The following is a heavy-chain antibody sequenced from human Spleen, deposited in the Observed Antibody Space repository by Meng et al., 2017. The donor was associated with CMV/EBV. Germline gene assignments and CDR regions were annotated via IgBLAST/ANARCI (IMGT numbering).Heavy chain of an antibody. CDR1: GGYFSGYY. V-gene: IGHV4-34*01. J-gene: IGHJ4*02. Sequence: RLPQVCTGLLQPSEPLSLPCACYGGYFSGYYWRWIPQPPGKGLEWIGAIYHSGSTSYNPSLQSRVTMFVDTSKNQFSLMLTSVTATDTAVYYCARRRGGSGRDCWGQGTLVTVSS. CDR2: IYHSGST. D-gene: IGHD3-10*01. CDR3: ARRRGGSGRDC.